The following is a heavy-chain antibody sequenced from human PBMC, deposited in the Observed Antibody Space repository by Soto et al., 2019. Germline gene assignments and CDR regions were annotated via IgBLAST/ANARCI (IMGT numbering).Heavy chain of an antibody. J-gene: IGHJ4*02. CDR2: ISAYNGNT. D-gene: IGHD6-19*01. V-gene: IGHV1-18*04. Sequence: ASVKVSCKASGYTFTSYGISWARQAPGQGLEWMGWISAYNGNTNYAQKLQGRVTMTTDTSTSTAYMELRSLRSDDTAVYYCAREGQWLVNYYFDYWGEGTMLTVSS. CDR3: AREGQWLVNYYFDY. CDR1: GYTFTSYG.